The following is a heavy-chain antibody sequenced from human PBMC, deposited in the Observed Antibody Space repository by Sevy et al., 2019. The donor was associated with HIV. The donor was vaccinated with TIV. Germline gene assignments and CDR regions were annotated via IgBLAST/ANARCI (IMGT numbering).Heavy chain of an antibody. CDR3: AREWPGAVAALHFDY. Sequence: SETLSLTCTVSGGSISSGSYYWSWIRQPAGKGLEWIGRIYTSGSTNYNPSPKSRVTISVDTSKNQFSLKLSSVTAADTAVYYCAREWPGAVAALHFDYWGQGTLVTVSS. CDR1: GGSISSGSYY. V-gene: IGHV4-61*02. CDR2: IYTSGST. J-gene: IGHJ4*02. D-gene: IGHD6-19*01.